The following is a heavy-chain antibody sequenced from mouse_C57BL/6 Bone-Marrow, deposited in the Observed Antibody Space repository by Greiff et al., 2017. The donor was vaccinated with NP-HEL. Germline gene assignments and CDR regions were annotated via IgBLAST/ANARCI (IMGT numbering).Heavy chain of an antibody. V-gene: IGHV1-72*01. CDR1: GYTFTSYW. CDR3: ARGWDWDVDYAMDY. Sequence: QVQLQQSGAELVKPGASVKLSCKASGYTFTSYWMHWVKQRPGRGLEWIGRIDPNSGGTKYNEKFKSKATLTVDKPSSTAYMQLSSLTSEDSAVYYCARGWDWDVDYAMDYWGQGTSVTVSS. J-gene: IGHJ4*01. CDR2: IDPNSGGT. D-gene: IGHD4-1*01.